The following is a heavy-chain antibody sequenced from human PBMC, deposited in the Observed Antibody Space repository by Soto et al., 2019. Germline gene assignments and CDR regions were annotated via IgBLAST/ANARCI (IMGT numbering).Heavy chain of an antibody. Sequence: EVQLVESGGGLVQPGRSLRLSCAASGFTFDDYAMHWVRQAPGKGLEWVSGISWNSGSIGYADSVKGRFTISRDNAKNSLYLQMNILRAEDTALYYCAKGDYGDYEGWFDPWGQGTLVTVSS. CDR3: AKGDYGDYEGWFDP. V-gene: IGHV3-9*01. CDR1: GFTFDDYA. J-gene: IGHJ5*02. CDR2: ISWNSGSI. D-gene: IGHD4-17*01.